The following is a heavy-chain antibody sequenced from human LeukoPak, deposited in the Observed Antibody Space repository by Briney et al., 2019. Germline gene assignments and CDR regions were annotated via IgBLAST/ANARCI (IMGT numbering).Heavy chain of an antibody. CDR3: AKRDNWTSLESVCDY. Sequence: PGGSLRLSCAASGFTFSSYAMSWVRQAPGKGLEWVSASSGSGGSTYYADSVKGRFTISRDNSKNTLYLQMNSLRAEDTAVYYCAKRDNWTSLESVCDYWGQGTLVTVSS. CDR2: SSGSGGST. V-gene: IGHV3-23*01. CDR1: GFTFSSYA. D-gene: IGHD1-20*01. J-gene: IGHJ4*02.